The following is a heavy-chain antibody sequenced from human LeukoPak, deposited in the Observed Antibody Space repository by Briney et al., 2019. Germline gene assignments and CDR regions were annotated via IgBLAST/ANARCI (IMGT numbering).Heavy chain of an antibody. D-gene: IGHD3-22*01. CDR1: GGSISSSSYY. CDR3: ARIRATYYYDSGGYEYFQH. V-gene: IGHV4-39*01. J-gene: IGHJ1*01. CDR2: VYYSGST. Sequence: SETLSLTCTVSGGSISSSSYYWGWIRQPPGKGLEWFGSVYYSGSTYYNPSLKSRVTISVDTSKNQLSLKLSSVTAADTAVYYCARIRATYYYDSGGYEYFQHWGQGTLVTVSS.